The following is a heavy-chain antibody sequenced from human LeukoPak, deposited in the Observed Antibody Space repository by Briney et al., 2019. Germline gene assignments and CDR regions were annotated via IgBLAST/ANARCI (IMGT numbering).Heavy chain of an antibody. CDR1: GFTLSTYV. CDR2: ISGICDTT. J-gene: IGHJ4*02. V-gene: IGHV3-23*01. D-gene: IGHD5-12*01. Sequence: PGESLTLSCTASGFTLSTYVMSWVRHAPGAGLEWVSSISGICDTTNYADSVKGRFTIDRDSSKSTLYLQMSSLRSEDAAVYYCAKDLLGSNSGWPGYWGQGTLVTVSS. CDR3: AKDLLGSNSGWPGY.